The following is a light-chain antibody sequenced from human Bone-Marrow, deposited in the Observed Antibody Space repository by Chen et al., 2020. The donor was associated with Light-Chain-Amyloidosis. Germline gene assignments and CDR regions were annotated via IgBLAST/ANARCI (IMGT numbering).Light chain of an antibody. CDR3: QSYQGSSQGV. CDR1: SGSIATNY. V-gene: IGLV6-57*01. J-gene: IGLJ3*02. CDR2: EDD. Sequence: NFMLTHPHSVSESPGKPVIISCTRSSGSIATNYVQRYQQRPGSSPTTVIYEDDQSPSGVPDRSSGSIDRSTNSASLTISGLKTEEEADYYCQSYQGSSQGVFGGGTKLTVL.